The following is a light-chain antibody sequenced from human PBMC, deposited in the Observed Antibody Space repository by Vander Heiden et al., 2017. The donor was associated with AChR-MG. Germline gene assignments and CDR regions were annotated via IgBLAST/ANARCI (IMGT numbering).Light chain of an antibody. CDR1: QSVSSY. Sequence: EIVLTQSPATLCLSPGERATLSCRASQSVSSYLAWYKQKPGLIYDASNRATGIPARFSGSGSGTDFTLTISSLEPEDFAVYYCQQRSNWRGTFGQGTRLEIK. CDR2: DAS. V-gene: IGKV3-11*01. CDR3: QQRSNWRGT. J-gene: IGKJ5*01.